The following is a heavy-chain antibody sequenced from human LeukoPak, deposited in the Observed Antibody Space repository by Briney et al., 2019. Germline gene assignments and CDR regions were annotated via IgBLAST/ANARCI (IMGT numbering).Heavy chain of an antibody. J-gene: IGHJ4*02. CDR2: INPNSGDT. Sequence: GASVKVSCKASGYTFTGYYMHWVRQAPGQGPEWMGWINPNSGDTDYAQKFQGRVTMTRDTSISTAYMELSTLTSDDTAVYFCAEEGYWGQGTLVTVSS. V-gene: IGHV1-2*02. CDR3: AEEGY. CDR1: GYTFTGYY.